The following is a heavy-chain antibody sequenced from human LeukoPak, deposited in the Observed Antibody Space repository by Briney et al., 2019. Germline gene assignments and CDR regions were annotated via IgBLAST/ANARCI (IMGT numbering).Heavy chain of an antibody. CDR2: IYYDGSSK. CDR3: RDPFDY. CDR1: GFTFSNYG. V-gene: IGHV3-30*02. J-gene: IGHJ4*02. Sequence: GGSLRLSCAASGFTFSNYGIHWVRQTPGKGLERVAFIYYDGSSKYYADSVQGRFTISRDNSKNTVYLQMNSLRGEDTAVYYCRDPFDYWGQGTLVTVSS.